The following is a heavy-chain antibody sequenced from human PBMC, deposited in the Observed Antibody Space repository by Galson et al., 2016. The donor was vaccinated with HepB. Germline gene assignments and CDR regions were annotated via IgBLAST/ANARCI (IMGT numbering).Heavy chain of an antibody. CDR3: ARTLKTYYYDSSGYYYAD. CDR2: IFSNDEK. V-gene: IGHV2-26*01. D-gene: IGHD3-22*01. CDR1: GFSFSNARMG. J-gene: IGHJ4*02. Sequence: PALVKPTQTLTLTCTVSGFSFSNARMGVSWIRQPPGKALEWLAQIFSNDEKSYSTPLKSRLTISKDPSKSQVVLTVTNMDPMDTATYYCARTLKTYYYDSSGYYYADWGQGTLVTVSS.